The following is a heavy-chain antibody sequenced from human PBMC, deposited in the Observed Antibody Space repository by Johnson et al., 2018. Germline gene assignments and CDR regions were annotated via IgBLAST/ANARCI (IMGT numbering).Heavy chain of an antibody. CDR3: AKDGGYYYYYYMDV. V-gene: IGHV3-30*18. Sequence: QVQLVQSGGGVVQPGRSLRLSCAASGFTFSSYGMHWVRQAPGKGLEWVAVISYDGSNKYYADSVKGRFTISRDNSKNTLYLQMNSRRAEDTAVYYCAKDGGYYYYYYMDVWGKGTTVTVSS. CDR1: GFTFSSYG. CDR2: ISYDGSNK. J-gene: IGHJ6*03. D-gene: IGHD3-16*01.